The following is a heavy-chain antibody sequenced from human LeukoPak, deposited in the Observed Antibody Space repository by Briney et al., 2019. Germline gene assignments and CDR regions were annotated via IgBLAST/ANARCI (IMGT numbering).Heavy chain of an antibody. J-gene: IGHJ4*02. Sequence: GGSLRLSCAASGFTFSSYGMHWVRQAPGKWLEWVAFIRYDGSNKYYADSVKGRFTISRDNSKNTLYLQMNSLRAEDTAVYYCAKDLPDFWSGYSGGEDYWSQGTLVTVSS. CDR3: AKDLPDFWSGYSGGEDY. CDR2: IRYDGSNK. V-gene: IGHV3-30*02. CDR1: GFTFSSYG. D-gene: IGHD3-3*01.